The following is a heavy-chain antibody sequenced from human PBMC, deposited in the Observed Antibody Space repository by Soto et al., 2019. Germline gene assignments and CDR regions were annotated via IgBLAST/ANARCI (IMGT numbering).Heavy chain of an antibody. CDR1: GFTFSSYA. Sequence: VQLLESGGGLVQPGGSLRLSCAASGFTFSSYAMSWVRQAPGKGLEWVSAISGSGGSTYYADSVKGRFTISRDNSKNTLYLQMNSLRAEDTAVYYCAKGGGEYCSGGSCQSYYYGMDVWGQGTTVTVSS. CDR2: ISGSGGST. D-gene: IGHD2-15*01. V-gene: IGHV3-23*01. J-gene: IGHJ6*02. CDR3: AKGGGEYCSGGSCQSYYYGMDV.